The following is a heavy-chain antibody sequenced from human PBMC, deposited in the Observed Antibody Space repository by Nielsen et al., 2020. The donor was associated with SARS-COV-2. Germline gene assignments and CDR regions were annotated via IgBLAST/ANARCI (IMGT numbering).Heavy chain of an antibody. CDR1: GFTFSSYS. CDR3: ARDPSGSEDY. CDR2: ISSSSSYI. D-gene: IGHD1-26*01. J-gene: IGHJ4*02. V-gene: IGHV3-21*01. Sequence: GESLKISCAASGFTFSSYSMNWVRQAPGKGLEWVSSISSSSSYIYYADSVKGRFTISRDNAKNSLYLQMNSLRAEDTAVYYCARDPSGSEDYWGQGTLVTVSS.